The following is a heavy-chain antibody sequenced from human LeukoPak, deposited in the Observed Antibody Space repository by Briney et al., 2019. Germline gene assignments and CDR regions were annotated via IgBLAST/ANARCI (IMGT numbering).Heavy chain of an antibody. V-gene: IGHV4-31*03. J-gene: IGHJ5*02. CDR1: GGSISSGGYY. CDR2: IYYSGST. Sequence: SETLSLTRTVSGGSISSGGYYWSWIRQHPGKGLEWIGYIYYSGSTYYNPSLKSRVTISVDTSKNQFSLKLSSVTAADTAVYYCARATRPRNWFDPWGQGTLVTVSS. CDR3: ARATRPRNWFDP.